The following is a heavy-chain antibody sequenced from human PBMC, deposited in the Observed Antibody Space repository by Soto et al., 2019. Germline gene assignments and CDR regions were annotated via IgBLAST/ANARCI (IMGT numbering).Heavy chain of an antibody. Sequence: GASVKVSFKASGGTFSSFGLSWVRQAPGQGLEWMGGIIPIFDTTTYAQEFQGRVTITADEPTGTAYLELSSLRSKDTAVYYCAATLSVAATRFTWFDPWGQGTLVTVSS. V-gene: IGHV1-69*13. CDR1: GGTFSSFG. CDR2: IIPIFDTT. J-gene: IGHJ5*02. CDR3: AATLSVAATRFTWFDP. D-gene: IGHD6-19*01.